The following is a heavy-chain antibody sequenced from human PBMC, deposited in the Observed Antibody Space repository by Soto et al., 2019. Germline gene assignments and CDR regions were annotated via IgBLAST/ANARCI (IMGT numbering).Heavy chain of an antibody. Sequence: QVQLVQSGAEVKKPGASVKVSCKASGYTFISYDINWVRQATGQGLEWMGWMNPNSGNTGYAQKFQGRVTMTRNTSISTAYMELSSLRSEDTAVYYCARERYLMTTNYYYYYGMDVWGQGTTVTVSS. CDR2: MNPNSGNT. J-gene: IGHJ6*02. V-gene: IGHV1-8*01. D-gene: IGHD3-16*01. CDR3: ARERYLMTTNYYYYYGMDV. CDR1: GYTFISYD.